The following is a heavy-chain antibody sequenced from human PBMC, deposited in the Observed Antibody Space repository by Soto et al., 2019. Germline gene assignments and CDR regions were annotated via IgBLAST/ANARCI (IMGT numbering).Heavy chain of an antibody. CDR1: GGTFSSYA. CDR3: ANYYYDSSGYYDY. CDR2: IIPIFGTA. Sequence: ASVKVSCKASGGTFSSYAISWVRQAPGQGLEWMGGIIPIFGTANYAQKFQGRVTITADESTSTAYMELSSLRSEDTAVYYCANYYYDSSGYYDYWGQGTLVTVSS. V-gene: IGHV1-69*13. D-gene: IGHD3-22*01. J-gene: IGHJ4*02.